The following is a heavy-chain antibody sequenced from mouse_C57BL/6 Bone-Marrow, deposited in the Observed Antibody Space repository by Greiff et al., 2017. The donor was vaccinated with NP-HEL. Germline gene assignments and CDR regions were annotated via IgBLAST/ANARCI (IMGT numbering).Heavy chain of an antibody. CDR1: GFTFSDYY. Sequence: DVKLVESEGGLVQPGSSMKLSCTASGFTFSDYYMAWVRQVPEKGLEWVANINYDGSSTYYLDSLKSRFIISRDNAKNILYLQMSSLKSEDTATDYCARVDYGFAYWGQGTLVTVSA. CDR3: ARVDYGFAY. D-gene: IGHD2-4*01. V-gene: IGHV5-16*01. CDR2: INYDGSST. J-gene: IGHJ3*01.